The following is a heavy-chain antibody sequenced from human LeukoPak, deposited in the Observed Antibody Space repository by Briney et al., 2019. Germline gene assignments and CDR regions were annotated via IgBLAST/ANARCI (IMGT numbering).Heavy chain of an antibody. Sequence: ASVKVSCKASGYTFTGYYMHWVRQAPGQGLEWMGWINPNSGGTNYAQKFQGRVTMTRDTSVSTAYMELSRLRSDDTAVYYCARGELELLGPSDYWGQGTLVTVSS. J-gene: IGHJ4*02. CDR2: INPNSGGT. V-gene: IGHV1-2*02. D-gene: IGHD1-7*01. CDR3: ARGELELLGPSDY. CDR1: GYTFTGYY.